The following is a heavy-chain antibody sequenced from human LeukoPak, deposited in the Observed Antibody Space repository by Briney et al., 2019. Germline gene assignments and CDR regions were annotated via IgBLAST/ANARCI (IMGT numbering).Heavy chain of an antibody. Sequence: ASVKVSCKASGYTFTSYGISWVRQAPGQGLEWMGWISAYNGNTNYAQKLQGRVTMTTDTSTSTAYMELRSLRSDDTAVYYCSREEGGIRYFDYFDYWGQGTLVTVSS. CDR2: ISAYNGNT. CDR1: GYTFTSYG. CDR3: SREEGGIRYFDYFDY. J-gene: IGHJ4*02. V-gene: IGHV1-18*04. D-gene: IGHD3-9*01.